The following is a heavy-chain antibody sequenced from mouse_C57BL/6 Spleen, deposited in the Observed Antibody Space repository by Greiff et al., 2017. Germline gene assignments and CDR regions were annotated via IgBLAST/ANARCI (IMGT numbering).Heavy chain of an antibody. CDR1: GYTFTSYW. CDR2: IHPNSGST. Sequence: LQQPGAELVKPGASVKLSCKASGYTFTSYWMHWVKQRPGQGLEWIGMIHPNSGSTNYNEKFKSKATLTVDKSSSTAYMQLSSLTSEDSAVYYCARSYSNYDPYCDYWGQGTTLTVSS. V-gene: IGHV1-64*01. J-gene: IGHJ2*01. CDR3: ARSYSNYDPYCDY. D-gene: IGHD2-5*01.